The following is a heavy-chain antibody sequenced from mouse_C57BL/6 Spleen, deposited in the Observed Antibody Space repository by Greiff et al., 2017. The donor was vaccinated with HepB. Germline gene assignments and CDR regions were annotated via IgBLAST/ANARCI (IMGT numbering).Heavy chain of an antibody. V-gene: IGHV1-26*01. CDR3: ARSRVSPAWFAY. J-gene: IGHJ3*01. CDR1: GYTFTDYY. Sequence: VQLQQSGPELVKPGASVKISCKASGYTFTDYYMNWVKQSHGKSLEWIGDINPNNGGTSYNQKFKGKATLTVDKSSSTAYMELRSLTSEDSAVYYCARSRVSPAWFAYWGQGTLVTVSA. CDR2: INPNNGGT.